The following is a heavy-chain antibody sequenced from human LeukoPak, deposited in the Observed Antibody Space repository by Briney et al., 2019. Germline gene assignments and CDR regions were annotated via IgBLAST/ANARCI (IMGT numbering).Heavy chain of an antibody. Sequence: ASVKVSCKTSGYSFTDYYMHWVRQAPGQGLEWMGWINPNSGGTSTAQKFQGRITMTRDTSITTVYMEVSWLTSDDTAIYYCARADRLDGSPYLIGPWGQGTLVTVPS. D-gene: IGHD1-26*01. CDR1: GYSFTDYY. CDR2: INPNSGGT. J-gene: IGHJ5*02. CDR3: ARADRLDGSPYLIGP. V-gene: IGHV1-2*02.